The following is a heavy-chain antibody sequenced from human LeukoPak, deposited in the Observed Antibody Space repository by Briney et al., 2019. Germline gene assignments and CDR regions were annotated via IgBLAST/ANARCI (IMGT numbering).Heavy chain of an antibody. CDR3: ARGRSTYYYDSSGYSSNGYFDY. CDR2: INPNSGGT. J-gene: IGHJ4*02. D-gene: IGHD3-22*01. Sequence: GASVKVSCTASGYTFTGYYMHWVRQAPGQGLEWMGWINPNSGGTNYAQKFQGRVTMTRDTSISTAYMELSRLRSDDTAVYYCARGRSTYYYDSSGYSSNGYFDYWGQGTLVTVSS. CDR1: GYTFTGYY. V-gene: IGHV1-2*02.